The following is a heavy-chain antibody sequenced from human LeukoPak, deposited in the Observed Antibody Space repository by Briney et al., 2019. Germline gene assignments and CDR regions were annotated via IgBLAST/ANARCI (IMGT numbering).Heavy chain of an antibody. V-gene: IGHV1-18*01. CDR1: GYTFPTYG. Sequence: RASVKVSCKASGYTFPTYGLSWVRQAPGQGLEWMGWISSYNGDTIYTLKYQGRVTFTTDTSTSTAYMELKNLTSDDTALYYCIAGYLYFDFWGQGTLVTVSS. D-gene: IGHD2-2*03. CDR2: ISSYNGDT. J-gene: IGHJ4*02. CDR3: IAGYLYFDF.